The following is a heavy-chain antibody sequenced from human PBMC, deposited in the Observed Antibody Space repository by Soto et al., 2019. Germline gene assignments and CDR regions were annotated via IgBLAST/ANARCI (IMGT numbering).Heavy chain of an antibody. CDR3: ARQGFGQLHGLVDV. J-gene: IGHJ6*02. CDR1: GGSITSHY. CDR2: INHSGLT. D-gene: IGHD3-10*01. Sequence: QVQLQESGPGLVKPSETLSLTCSVSGGSITSHYCSWFRQPPGKGLEWIGYINHSGLTSYNPSLKSRVTVSVDTSKNQFSLKVNSVTAADTALYHCARQGFGQLHGLVDVWGPGTTVTVSS. V-gene: IGHV4-59*08.